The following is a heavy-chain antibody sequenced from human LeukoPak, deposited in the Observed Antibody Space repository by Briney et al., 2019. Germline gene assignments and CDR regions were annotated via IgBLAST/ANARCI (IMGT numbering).Heavy chain of an antibody. CDR1: GYTFTSYA. D-gene: IGHD2-2*03. CDR3: ARGLGYCSSTSCPRWFDP. J-gene: IGHJ5*02. Sequence: GASVKVSCKASGYTFTSYAMHWVGQAPGQRLEWMGWINAGNVNTKYSQKFQGRVTITRDTSASTAYMELSSLRSEDTAVYYCARGLGYCSSTSCPRWFDPWGQGTLVTVSS. V-gene: IGHV1-3*01. CDR2: INAGNVNT.